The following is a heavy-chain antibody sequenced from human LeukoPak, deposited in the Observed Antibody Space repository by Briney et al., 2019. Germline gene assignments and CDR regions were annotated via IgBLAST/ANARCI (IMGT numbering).Heavy chain of an antibody. J-gene: IGHJ6*02. V-gene: IGHV3-11*01. CDR1: GFTFSDYY. CDR3: ARVRYYDSSGYYPRAVYGMDV. D-gene: IGHD3-22*01. CDR2: ISSSGSTI. Sequence: GGSLRLSCAASGFTFSDYYMSWIRQAPGKGLEWVSYISSSGSTIYYAASVKGRFTISRDNAKNSLYLQMNSLRAEDTAVYYCARVRYYDSSGYYPRAVYGMDVWGQGITVTVSS.